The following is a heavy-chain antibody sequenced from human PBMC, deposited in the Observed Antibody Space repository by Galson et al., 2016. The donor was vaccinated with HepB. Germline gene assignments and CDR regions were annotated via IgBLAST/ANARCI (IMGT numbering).Heavy chain of an antibody. V-gene: IGHV3-9*01. J-gene: IGHJ2*01. Sequence: SLRLSCAGSGFTFDDYAMHWVRQAPGKGLEWVSGISWNSASIRYAAAVKGRPTISRDNAKNSLYLKMNSLRPEDTALYYCAKAVWPDPLVFDWDFDLWGRGTLVTVSS. CDR3: AKAVWPDPLVFDWDFDL. CDR1: GFTFDDYA. D-gene: IGHD2-21*01. CDR2: ISWNSASI.